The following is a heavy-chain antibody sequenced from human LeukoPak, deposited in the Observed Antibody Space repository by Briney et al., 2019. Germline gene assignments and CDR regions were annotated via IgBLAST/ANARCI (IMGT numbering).Heavy chain of an antibody. V-gene: IGHV4-39*01. J-gene: IGHJ4*02. Sequence: SETLSLTCTVSGDSISNSNYYWGWFRQPPGKGLEWIGSIYYTGSTHYNPSLKSRVTISVDTSKNQFSLKLSSVAAADTAVFYCARRLGSAWYFDYWGQGTLITVSS. CDR1: GDSISNSNYY. CDR2: IYYTGST. D-gene: IGHD6-25*01. CDR3: ARRLGSAWYFDY.